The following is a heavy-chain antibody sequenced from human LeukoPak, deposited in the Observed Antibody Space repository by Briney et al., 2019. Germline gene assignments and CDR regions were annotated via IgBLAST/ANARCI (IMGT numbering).Heavy chain of an antibody. CDR3: ASYDFWNLFDY. Sequence: GGSLRLSCAASGFTFSSYWMSWVRQAPGKGLEWVANIKQDGSEKYYVDSMKGRFTISRDNAKNSLYLQMNSLRAEDTAVYYCASYDFWNLFDYWGQGTLVTVSS. CDR1: GFTFSSYW. CDR2: IKQDGSEK. J-gene: IGHJ4*02. D-gene: IGHD3-3*01. V-gene: IGHV3-7*01.